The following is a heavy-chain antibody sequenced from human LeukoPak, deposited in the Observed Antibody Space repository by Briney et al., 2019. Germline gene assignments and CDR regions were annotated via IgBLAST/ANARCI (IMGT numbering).Heavy chain of an antibody. CDR2: INWNGAWT. CDR1: GFKFDDYG. Sequence: PGGSLRLSCAASGFKFDDYGVGWVRQAPGKGLEWVCDINWNGAWTGYADSVKGRFTISRDNAKNSLYLQMNSLRAEDTALYYCAGYYYDSSRGFDLWGQGTLVTVSA. V-gene: IGHV3-20*04. D-gene: IGHD3-22*01. J-gene: IGHJ5*02. CDR3: AGYYYDSSRGFDL.